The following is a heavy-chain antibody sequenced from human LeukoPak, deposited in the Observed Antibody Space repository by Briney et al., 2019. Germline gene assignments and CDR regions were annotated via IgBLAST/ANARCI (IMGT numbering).Heavy chain of an antibody. J-gene: IGHJ5*02. CDR2: IYYSGST. CDR3: ARDPGGAAGDWFDP. V-gene: IGHV4-39*07. D-gene: IGHD6-13*01. Sequence: SETLSLTCTVSGGSISSSSYYWGWIRQPPGKGLEWIGSIYYSGSTYYNPSLKSRVTISVDTSRNQFSLKLSSVTAADTAVYYCARDPGGAAGDWFDPWGQGTLVTVSS. CDR1: GGSISSSSYY.